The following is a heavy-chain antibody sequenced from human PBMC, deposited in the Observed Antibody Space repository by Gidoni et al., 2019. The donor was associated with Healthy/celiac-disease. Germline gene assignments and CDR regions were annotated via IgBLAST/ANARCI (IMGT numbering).Heavy chain of an antibody. D-gene: IGHD6-19*01. Sequence: QVQLQASGPGLVKPSGTLSLTCTVSGGSISSYYWSWIRQPPGKGLEWIGYIYYSGSTNYNPSLKSRVTISVDTSKNQFSLKLSSVTAADTAVYYCARVESRQGSGWYWWWFDPWGQGTLVTVSS. J-gene: IGHJ5*02. CDR3: ARVESRQGSGWYWWWFDP. CDR1: GGSISSYY. CDR2: IYYSGST. V-gene: IGHV4-59*01.